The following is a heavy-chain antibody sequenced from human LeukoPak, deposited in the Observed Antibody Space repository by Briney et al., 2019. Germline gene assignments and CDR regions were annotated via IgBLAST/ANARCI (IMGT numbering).Heavy chain of an antibody. CDR1: GFTFSSYW. J-gene: IGHJ4*02. V-gene: IGHV3-48*04. Sequence: RAGGSLRLSCAASGFTFSSYWMSWVRQAPGKGLEWVSYISISGSTMYYADSVRGRFTISRDNAKNSVFLQMDSLRADDTAVYYCVRDRFDYALDYWGQGALVTVSS. CDR2: ISISGSTM. CDR3: VRDRFDYALDY. D-gene: IGHD4-17*01.